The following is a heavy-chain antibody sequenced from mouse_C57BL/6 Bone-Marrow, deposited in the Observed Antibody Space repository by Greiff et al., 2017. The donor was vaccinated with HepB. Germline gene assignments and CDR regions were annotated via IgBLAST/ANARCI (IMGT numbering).Heavy chain of an antibody. J-gene: IGHJ1*03. CDR3: ARRVGPSYWYFDV. V-gene: IGHV5-2*03. Sequence: DVKLVESGGGLVQPGESLKLSCESNEYEFPSHDMSWVRKTPEKRLELVAAINSDGGSTYYPDTMERRFIISRDNTKKTLYLQMSSLRSEDTALYYCARRVGPSYWYFDVWGTGTTVTVSS. CDR1: EYEFPSHD. CDR2: INSDGGST. D-gene: IGHD4-1*01.